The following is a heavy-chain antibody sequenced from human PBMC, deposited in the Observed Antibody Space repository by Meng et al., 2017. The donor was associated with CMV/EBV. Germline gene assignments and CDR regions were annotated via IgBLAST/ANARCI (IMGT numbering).Heavy chain of an antibody. V-gene: IGHV4-39*07. CDR3: ARAQLRRAFDI. CDR1: GGSISSSSYY. D-gene: IGHD2-2*01. J-gene: IGHJ3*02. CDR2: IYYSGST. Sequence: SETLSLTCTVSGGSISSSSYYWGWIRQPPGKGLEWIGSIYYSGSTYYNPSLKSRVTISVDTSKNQFSLKLSSVTAADTAVYYCARAQLRRAFDIWGQGTMVTVSS.